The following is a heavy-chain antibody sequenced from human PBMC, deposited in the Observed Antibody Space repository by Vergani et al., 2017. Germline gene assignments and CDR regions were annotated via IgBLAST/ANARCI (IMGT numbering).Heavy chain of an antibody. CDR1: GGTFSSYA. CDR3: ARVGAYCGGDCRYYYYYMDV. V-gene: IGHV1-69*01. J-gene: IGHJ6*03. D-gene: IGHD2-21*02. CDR2: IIPIFGTA. Sequence: QVQLVQSGAEVKKPGSSVKVSCKASGGTFSSYAISWVRQAPGQGLEWMGGIIPIFGTANYAQKFQGRVTITAYESTSTAYMGLSSLRSEDTSVYYCARVGAYCGGDCRYYYYYMDVWGKGTTVTVSS.